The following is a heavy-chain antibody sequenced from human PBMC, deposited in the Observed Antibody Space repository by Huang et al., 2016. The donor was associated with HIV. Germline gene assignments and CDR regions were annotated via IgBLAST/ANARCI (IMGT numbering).Heavy chain of an antibody. CDR1: GCSISSHS. CDR2: IYYSGIT. CDR3: AREITVPWGYYYMDV. Sequence: QVQLQESGPGLVKPSETLSLTCTVSGCSISSHSWGWIRQPPGTGLEGIGKIYYSGITNYIPSLKSRVTISVDTSKNQFSLKLSSVTAADTAVYYCAREITVPWGYYYMDVWGKGTTVTVSS. D-gene: IGHD6-19*01. V-gene: IGHV4-59*11. J-gene: IGHJ6*03.